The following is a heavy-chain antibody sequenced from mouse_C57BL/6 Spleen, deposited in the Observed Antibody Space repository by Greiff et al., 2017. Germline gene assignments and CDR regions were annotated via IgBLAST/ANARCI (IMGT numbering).Heavy chain of an antibody. CDR1: GYAFSSSW. CDR3: ARCYYDYDDGDYFDY. Sequence: QVQLQQSGPELVKPGASVKISCKASGYAFSSSWMNWVKQRPGKGLEWIGRIYPGDGDTNYNGKFNGKATLTADKSSSTAYMQLSSLTSEDSAVYFCARCYYDYDDGDYFDYWGQGTTLTVSS. V-gene: IGHV1-82*01. D-gene: IGHD2-4*01. CDR2: IYPGDGDT. J-gene: IGHJ2*01.